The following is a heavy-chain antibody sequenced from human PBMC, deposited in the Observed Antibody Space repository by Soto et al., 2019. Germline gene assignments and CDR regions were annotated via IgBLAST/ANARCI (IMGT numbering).Heavy chain of an antibody. J-gene: IGHJ6*02. D-gene: IGHD2-15*01. CDR3: AYLPCSGGSCYWFSFSGMDV. CDR1: GFSLSTSGVG. V-gene: IGHV2-5*02. CDR2: IYWDDDK. Sequence: QITLKESGPTLVKPTQTLTLTCTFSGFSLSTSGVGVAWIRQPPGKALEWLALIYWDDDKRYRPSLESRLTITMDPSKIQVVLTMTNMASVDTATYYCAYLPCSGGSCYWFSFSGMDVWGQGTTVTVSS.